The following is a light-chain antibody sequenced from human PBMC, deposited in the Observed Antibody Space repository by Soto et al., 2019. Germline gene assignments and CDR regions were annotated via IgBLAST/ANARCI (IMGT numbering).Light chain of an antibody. CDR3: CSYAGSYTL. J-gene: IGLJ2*01. V-gene: IGLV2-11*01. CDR1: SSDVGGYNY. CDR2: DVS. Sequence: QSVLTQPRPVSGSPGQSVTISCTETSSDVGGYNYVSWYQQHPGKAPKLMIYDVSKRPSGVPDRFSGSKSGNTASLTISGLQAEDEADYYCCSYAGSYTLFGGGTKLTVL.